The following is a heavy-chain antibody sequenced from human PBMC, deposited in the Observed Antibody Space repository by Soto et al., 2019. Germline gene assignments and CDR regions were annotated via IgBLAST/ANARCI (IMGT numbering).Heavy chain of an antibody. CDR2: IYYSGST. V-gene: IGHV4-31*03. D-gene: IGHD3-3*01. J-gene: IGHJ4*02. CDR1: GGSISSGGYY. Sequence: SETLSLTCTVSGGSISSGGYYWSWIRQHPGKGLEWIGYIYYSGSTYYNPSLKSRVTISVDTSKNQFSLKLSSVTAADTAVYYCASAVTIFGVAPANHFDYWGQVTLVTVPS. CDR3: ASAVTIFGVAPANHFDY.